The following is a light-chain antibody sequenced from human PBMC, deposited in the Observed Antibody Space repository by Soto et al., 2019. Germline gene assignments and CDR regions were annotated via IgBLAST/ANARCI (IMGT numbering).Light chain of an antibody. J-gene: IGLJ1*01. V-gene: IGLV1-40*01. CDR1: SSNIGAGYD. Sequence: QSVLTQPPSVSGAPGQRVTISCTGSSSNIGAGYDVHWYQQLPGTAPKLLIHGNSNRPSGVPDRFSGSKSGISASLAITGLQAEDEADYYCQSYDSSLSGYVFGTGTKVTVL. CDR3: QSYDSSLSGYV. CDR2: GNS.